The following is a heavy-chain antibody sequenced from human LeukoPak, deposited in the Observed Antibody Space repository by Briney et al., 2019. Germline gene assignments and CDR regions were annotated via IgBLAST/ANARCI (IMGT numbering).Heavy chain of an antibody. CDR1: GFSLSTSGMR. V-gene: IGHV2-70*04. D-gene: IGHD1-1*01. J-gene: IGHJ3*02. CDR3: ARIDDNKSSDAFDI. CDR2: IDWDDDK. Sequence: SGPTLVNPTQTLTLTCTFPGFSLSTSGMRVSWIRQPPGKALEWLARIDWDDDKFYSTSLKTRLTISKDTSKNQVVLTMTNMDPVDAATYYCARIDDNKSSDAFDIWGQGTMVTVSS.